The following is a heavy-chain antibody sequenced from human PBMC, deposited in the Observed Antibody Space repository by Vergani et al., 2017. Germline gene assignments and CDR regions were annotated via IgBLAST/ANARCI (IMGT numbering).Heavy chain of an antibody. D-gene: IGHD3-10*01. CDR1: GFSFSSHA. J-gene: IGHJ6*03. V-gene: IGHV3-30*18. CDR2: ISNDGSKK. Sequence: QVQLAESGGGRVQPGRSLRLSCAASGFSFSSHAIHWVRQAPGKGLEWVAVISNDGSKKYYADSVKGRFTISRDNSKNTLDLQMNSLRTQDTAVYYCAKASSVTSGSLQDNFYRDVWGKGTTVTVS. CDR3: AKASSVTSGSLQDNFYRDV.